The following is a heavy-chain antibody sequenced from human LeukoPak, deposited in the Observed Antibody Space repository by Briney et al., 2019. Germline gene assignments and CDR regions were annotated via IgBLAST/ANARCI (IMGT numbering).Heavy chain of an antibody. D-gene: IGHD3-22*01. J-gene: IGHJ6*02. V-gene: IGHV4-59*01. CDR2: IYYSGST. Sequence: SETLSLTCTVSGGSIAFYYWSWIRQPPGKGLEFIGYIYYSGSTAYNPSLKSRVTISLDTSKNQFSLKLSSVTSADTAVYYCARSYDNSGYYYYGMDVWGQGTTVTVSS. CDR3: ARSYDNSGYYYYGMDV. CDR1: GGSIAFYY.